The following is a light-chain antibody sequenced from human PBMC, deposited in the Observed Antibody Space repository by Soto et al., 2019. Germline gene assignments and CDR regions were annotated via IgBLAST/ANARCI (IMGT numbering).Light chain of an antibody. CDR3: QQYNSYSSWT. Sequence: DIQMTQSPSTLSASVGDRVTITCRASQSISSWLAWYQQKPGKAPKLLIYDASSLESGVQSRFSGSGSGTEFNITISSLQPDDFATYYCQQYNSYSSWTFGQGTKV. CDR1: QSISSW. CDR2: DAS. J-gene: IGKJ1*01. V-gene: IGKV1-5*01.